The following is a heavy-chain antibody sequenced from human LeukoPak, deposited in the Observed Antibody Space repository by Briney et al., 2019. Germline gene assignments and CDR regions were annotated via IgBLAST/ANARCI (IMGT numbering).Heavy chain of an antibody. Sequence: ASVKVSCKASGYTFTGYYMHWVRQATGQGLEWMGWMNPNSGNTGYAQKFQGRVTITRNTSISTAYMELSSLRSEDTAVYYCARYAYYDSSGYVDYWGQGTLVTVSS. J-gene: IGHJ4*02. V-gene: IGHV1-8*03. D-gene: IGHD3-22*01. CDR2: MNPNSGNT. CDR1: GYTFTGYY. CDR3: ARYAYYDSSGYVDY.